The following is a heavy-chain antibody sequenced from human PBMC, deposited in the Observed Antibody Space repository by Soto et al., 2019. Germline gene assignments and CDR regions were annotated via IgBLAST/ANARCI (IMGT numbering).Heavy chain of an antibody. D-gene: IGHD3-16*01. V-gene: IGHV3-30*18. CDR3: AKDLGEPQYYYYGMDV. J-gene: IGHJ6*02. CDR2: ISYDGSNK. Sequence: PGGSLRLSCAASGFTFSSYGMHWVRQAPGKGLEWVAVISYDGSNKYYADSVKGRFTISRDNSKNTLYLQMNSLRAEDTAVYYCAKDLGEPQYYYYGMDVWGQGTTVTVSS. CDR1: GFTFSSYG.